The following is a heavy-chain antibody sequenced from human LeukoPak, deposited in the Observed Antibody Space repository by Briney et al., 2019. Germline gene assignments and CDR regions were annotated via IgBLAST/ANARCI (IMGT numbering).Heavy chain of an antibody. CDR3: AKVGIVATPPYYFDY. D-gene: IGHD5-12*01. Sequence: PGGSLRLSCAASGFTFSSYAMSWVRQAPGKGLEWVSAISGSGGSTYYADSVKGRFTISGDNSKNTLYLQMNSLRAEDTAVYYCAKVGIVATPPYYFDYWGQGTLVTVSS. J-gene: IGHJ4*02. V-gene: IGHV3-23*01. CDR2: ISGSGGST. CDR1: GFTFSSYA.